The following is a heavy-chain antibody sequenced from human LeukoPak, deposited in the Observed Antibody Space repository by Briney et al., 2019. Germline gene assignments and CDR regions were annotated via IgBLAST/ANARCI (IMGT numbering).Heavy chain of an antibody. CDR1: GFTVSSNY. Sequence: GGSLRLSCAASGFTVSSNYMSWVRQAPGKGLEWVSVIYSGGSAYYADSVKGRFTISRDNSKNTLYLQMNSLRAEDTAVYYCARRYDSSGSYGYWGQGTLVTVSS. J-gene: IGHJ4*02. CDR3: ARRYDSSGSYGY. D-gene: IGHD3-22*01. CDR2: IYSGGSA. V-gene: IGHV3-66*04.